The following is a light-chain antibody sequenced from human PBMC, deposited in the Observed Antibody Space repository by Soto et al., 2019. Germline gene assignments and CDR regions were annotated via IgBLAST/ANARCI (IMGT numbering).Light chain of an antibody. Sequence: DIVMTQSPDSLAVSLGERATVNCKSGQSVLYSSNNNNYLAWYQQKPGQPPRLLIYWASTRESGVPDRFSGSGSGTDFTLTVDSLQAEDVAVYYCQQYYSVPYTFGQGNKLDIK. V-gene: IGKV4-1*01. CDR3: QQYYSVPYT. CDR2: WAS. J-gene: IGKJ2*01. CDR1: QSVLYSSNNNNY.